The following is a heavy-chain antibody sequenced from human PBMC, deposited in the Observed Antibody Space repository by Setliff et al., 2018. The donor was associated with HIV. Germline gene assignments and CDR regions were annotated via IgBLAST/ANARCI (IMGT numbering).Heavy chain of an antibody. CDR3: ARLRGDTMVDY. CDR1: GDSISSYY. Sequence: SETLSLTCTVSGDSISSYYWSWIRQPPGKGLEWIGYIYTSGSTNYNPSLKSRVTISVDTSKNQFSLKLTSVTAADTAVFYCARLRGDTMVDYWGQGTLVTVS. CDR2: IYTSGST. J-gene: IGHJ4*02. V-gene: IGHV4-4*09. D-gene: IGHD3-10*01.